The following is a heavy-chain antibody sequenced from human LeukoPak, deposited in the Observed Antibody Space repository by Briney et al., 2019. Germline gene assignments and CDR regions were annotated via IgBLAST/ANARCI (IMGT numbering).Heavy chain of an antibody. Sequence: GGSLRLSCAASGFDVSINYMNWIRQSPEKGLEWVSYISRGSSTTHHADSVKGRFTISRDNSKNTLYLQMNSLRAEDTAVYYCTTVTFRVRFLEWLLYFDYWGQGTLVTVSS. J-gene: IGHJ4*02. D-gene: IGHD3-3*01. V-gene: IGHV3-11*05. CDR2: ISRGSSTT. CDR1: GFDVSINY. CDR3: TTVTFRVRFLEWLLYFDY.